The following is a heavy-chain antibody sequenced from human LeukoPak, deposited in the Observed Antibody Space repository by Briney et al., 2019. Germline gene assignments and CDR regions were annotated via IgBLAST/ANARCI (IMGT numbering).Heavy chain of an antibody. J-gene: IGHJ4*02. Sequence: GRSLRLSCAASGFTFSNYGMHWVRQAPGKGLEWVAVISYDGSNKYYADSVKGRFTISRDNSKNTLYLQMNSLRAEDTAVYYCAKICDSSGPADYWGQGTLVTVSS. V-gene: IGHV3-30*18. CDR2: ISYDGSNK. D-gene: IGHD3-22*01. CDR3: AKICDSSGPADY. CDR1: GFTFSNYG.